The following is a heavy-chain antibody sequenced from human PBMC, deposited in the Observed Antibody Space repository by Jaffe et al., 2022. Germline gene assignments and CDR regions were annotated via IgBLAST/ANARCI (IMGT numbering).Heavy chain of an antibody. J-gene: IGHJ3*02. CDR3: ARWGVEYQLLVDAFDI. CDR1: GGSISSGSYY. CDR2: IYTSGST. V-gene: IGHV4-61*02. Sequence: QVQLQESGPGLVKPSQTLSLTCTVSGGSISSGSYYWSWIRQPAGKGLEWIGRIYTSGSTNYNPSLKSRVTISVDTSKNQFSLKLSSVTAADTAVYYCARWGVEYQLLVDAFDIWGQGTMVTVSS. D-gene: IGHD2-2*01.